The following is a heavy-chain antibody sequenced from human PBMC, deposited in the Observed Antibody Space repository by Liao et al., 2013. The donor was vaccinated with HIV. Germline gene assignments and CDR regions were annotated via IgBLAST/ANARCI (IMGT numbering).Heavy chain of an antibody. Sequence: QVQLQQWGAGLLKPSETLSLTCVVYGGSFSGYYWSWIRQPPGKGLEWIGEVIHSGSTNYSPSLESRVTISLDTSKNLFSLRLSSVTAADTAVYYCARGRKQLALLHYPWFDPWGQGTLVTVSS. V-gene: IGHV4-34*01. CDR1: GGSFSGYY. CDR3: ARGRKQLALLHYPWFDP. J-gene: IGHJ5*02. D-gene: IGHD6-13*01. CDR2: VIHSGST.